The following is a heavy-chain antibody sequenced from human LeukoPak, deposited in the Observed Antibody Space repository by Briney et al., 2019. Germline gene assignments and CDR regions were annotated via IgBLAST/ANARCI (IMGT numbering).Heavy chain of an antibody. CDR2: ISYDGSNK. J-gene: IGHJ4*02. Sequence: GGSLRLSCAASGFTFSSYAIHWVRQAPGKGLEWVAVISYDGSNKYYADSVKGRFTISRDNSKNTLYLQMNSLRAEDTAVYYCASPLYWGQGTLVTVSS. CDR1: GFTFSSYA. V-gene: IGHV3-30-3*01. CDR3: ASPLY.